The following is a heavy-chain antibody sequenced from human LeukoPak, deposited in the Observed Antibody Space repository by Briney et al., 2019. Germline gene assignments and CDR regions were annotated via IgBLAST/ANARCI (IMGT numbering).Heavy chain of an antibody. D-gene: IGHD3-3*01. CDR2: IYSGGST. CDR3: AREAGPHDFWSGYSH. V-gene: IGHV3-53*01. Sequence: GGSLRLSCAASDFTVGSNYMSWVRQAPGKGLEWVSVIYSGGSTHYADSVKGRFTISRDNSKNTLYLQMNSLRAEDTAVYYCAREAGPHDFWSGYSHWGQGTLVTVSS. CDR1: DFTVGSNY. J-gene: IGHJ4*02.